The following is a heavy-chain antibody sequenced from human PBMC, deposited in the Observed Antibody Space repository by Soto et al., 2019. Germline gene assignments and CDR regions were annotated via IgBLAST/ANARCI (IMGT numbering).Heavy chain of an antibody. D-gene: IGHD3-22*01. CDR2: ISYDESNK. Sequence: GGSLRLACAASGFTFSSYGMHWVRQAPGKGLEWVAVISYDESNKYYADSVKGRLTISRDNSKNTLYLQMNSLRAEDTAVYYCAKYMYYYDSSGYYHGYYFDYWGQGTLVTVSS. CDR1: GFTFSSYG. J-gene: IGHJ4*02. V-gene: IGHV3-30*18. CDR3: AKYMYYYDSSGYYHGYYFDY.